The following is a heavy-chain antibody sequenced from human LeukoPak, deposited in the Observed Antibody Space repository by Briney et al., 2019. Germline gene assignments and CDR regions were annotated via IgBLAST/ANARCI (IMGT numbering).Heavy chain of an antibody. V-gene: IGHV4-39*01. CDR3: ARRRSGTYTFDS. Sequence: SETLSLTCAVSGGSISSSSYHWGWIRQPPGKALEWIGTVNFIGSTYYSPSLQSRVTISVESSKNQFSLKMTSVTAADTAVYFCARRRSGTYTFDSWGRGTLSPSPQ. J-gene: IGHJ4*02. CDR1: GGSISSSSYH. CDR2: VNFIGST. D-gene: IGHD1-26*01.